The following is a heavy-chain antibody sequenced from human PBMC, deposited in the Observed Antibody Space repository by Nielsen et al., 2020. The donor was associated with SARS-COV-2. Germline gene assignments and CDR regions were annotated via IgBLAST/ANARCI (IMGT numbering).Heavy chain of an antibody. CDR3: ARYSTGWFSGLYWFDP. CDR2: ISGHNGDT. J-gene: IGHJ5*02. CDR1: GYTFTNYG. V-gene: IGHV1-18*04. Sequence: ASVKVSCKASGYTFTNYGISWVRQAPAQGLQWLGWISGHNGDTYYAQKVQDRLTLTADSSTSTAFLELTSLTSDDTAVYYCARYSTGWFSGLYWFDPWGQGTLVTVST. D-gene: IGHD2-2*01.